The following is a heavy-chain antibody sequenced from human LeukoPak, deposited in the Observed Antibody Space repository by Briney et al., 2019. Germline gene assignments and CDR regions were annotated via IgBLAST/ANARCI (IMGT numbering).Heavy chain of an antibody. CDR3: AKALGSSGLDAFDI. Sequence: PGGSLRLSCAASGFTFDDYAMHWVRQAPGKGLEWVSGISWNSGSIGYADSVKGRFTISRDNAKNSLYLQMNSLRAEDTALYYCAKALGSSGLDAFDIWGQGTMVTVSS. D-gene: IGHD3-22*01. CDR2: ISWNSGSI. J-gene: IGHJ3*02. V-gene: IGHV3-9*01. CDR1: GFTFDDYA.